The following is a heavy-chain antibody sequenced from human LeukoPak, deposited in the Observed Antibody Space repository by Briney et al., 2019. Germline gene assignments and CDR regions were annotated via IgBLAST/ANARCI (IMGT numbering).Heavy chain of an antibody. V-gene: IGHV1-18*01. D-gene: IGHD6-13*01. CDR3: ARDLIRAADFDF. J-gene: IGHJ4*02. CDR1: GHTFTGYY. CDR2: ISVYNGNT. Sequence: GASVKVSCKASGHTFTGYYIHWVRQAPGQGLEWMGWISVYNGNTNYAEKFQDRVTMTTDTSTNTAYMELRSLRSDDTAVYYCARDLIRAADFDFWGQGTLVTVSS.